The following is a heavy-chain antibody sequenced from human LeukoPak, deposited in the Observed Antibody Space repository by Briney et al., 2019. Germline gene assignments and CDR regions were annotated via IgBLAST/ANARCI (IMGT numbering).Heavy chain of an antibody. D-gene: IGHD6-6*01. V-gene: IGHV1-2*02. Sequence: ASVTVPCKASGYMFTDYHIHWVRQAPGQGLEWLGWINPNSGGTNYAQKFQGRVTMTRDTSISTAYMELTRLSSDDTAVYYCARERSSSVDPFDYWGQGTLVTVSS. CDR3: ARERSSSVDPFDY. CDR2: INPNSGGT. CDR1: GYMFTDYH. J-gene: IGHJ4*02.